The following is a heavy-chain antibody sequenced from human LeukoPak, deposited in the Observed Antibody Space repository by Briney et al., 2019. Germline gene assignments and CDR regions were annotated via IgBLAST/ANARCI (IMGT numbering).Heavy chain of an antibody. D-gene: IGHD1-26*01. J-gene: IGHJ3*02. Sequence: GESLKISCKGSGYSFTNYWIGWVRQMPGKGLEWMGIIYPGDSDTRYSPSFHGQVTISADKSISTAYLQWSSLRASETAMYYCARSGSLGTFDIWGQGTLVTVSS. V-gene: IGHV5-51*01. CDR2: IYPGDSDT. CDR3: ARSGSLGTFDI. CDR1: GYSFTNYW.